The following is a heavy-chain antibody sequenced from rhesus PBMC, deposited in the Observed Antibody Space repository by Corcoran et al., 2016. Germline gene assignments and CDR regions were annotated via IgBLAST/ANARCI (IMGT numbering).Heavy chain of an antibody. CDR2: IYGSGGYT. J-gene: IGHJ6*01. D-gene: IGHD2-15*01. CDR3: ARLIYCSSTYCSSDGLDS. V-gene: IGHV4-93*02. Sequence: QVQLQESGPAVVKPSETLSPTCAVSGCPISSTNWWSWFRQSPGKGLEWIGGIYGSGGYTEYNPSLKSRVTISIDTSKNQFSLKLSSVAAADSAVYYCARLIYCSSTYCSSDGLDSWGQGVVVTVSS. CDR1: GCPISSTNW.